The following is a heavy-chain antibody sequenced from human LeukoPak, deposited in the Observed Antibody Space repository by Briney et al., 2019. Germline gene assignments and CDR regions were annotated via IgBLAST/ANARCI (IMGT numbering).Heavy chain of an antibody. Sequence: PGGSLRLSCAASGFTFSNYAMTWVRQAPGKGLEWVSAIGGDGASTDYADSVKGRFTISRDNSKNTLYLQMNSLRAEDTAVYYCARSLATSYYYMDVWGKGTTVTVSS. CDR1: GFTFSNYA. V-gene: IGHV3-23*01. D-gene: IGHD5-12*01. CDR3: ARSLATSYYYMDV. J-gene: IGHJ6*03. CDR2: IGGDGAST.